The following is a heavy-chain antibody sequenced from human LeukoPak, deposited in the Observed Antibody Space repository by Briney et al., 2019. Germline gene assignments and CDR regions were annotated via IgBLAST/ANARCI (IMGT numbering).Heavy chain of an antibody. CDR3: AKERRIAAHT. V-gene: IGHV3-23*01. CDR1: GFIFNTYG. D-gene: IGHD6-6*01. Sequence: GGSLRLSCAASGFIFNTYGMHWVRQAPGKGLEWVSAISGSGGSTYYADSVKGRFTISRDNSKNTLYLQMNSLRAEDTAVYYCAKERRIAAHTWGQGTLVTVSS. J-gene: IGHJ4*02. CDR2: ISGSGGST.